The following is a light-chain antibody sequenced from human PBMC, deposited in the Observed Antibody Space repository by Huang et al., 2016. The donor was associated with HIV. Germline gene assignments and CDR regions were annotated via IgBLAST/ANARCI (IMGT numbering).Light chain of an antibody. CDR3: LQDFNYSYT. CDR1: QDIRND. J-gene: IGKJ2*01. V-gene: IGKV1-6*01. CDR2: TAS. Sequence: AIQMTQSPSSLSASVGDRVTITCRTSQDIRNDLAWYQQKSGKAPKLLIYTASTLQTGVPSRCRGSGSGTDFTLTINNLQPEDFATYYCLQDFNYSYTCGQGTDLEIK.